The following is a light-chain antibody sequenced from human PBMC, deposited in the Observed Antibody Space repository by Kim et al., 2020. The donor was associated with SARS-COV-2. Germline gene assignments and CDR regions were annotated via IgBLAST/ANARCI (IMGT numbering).Light chain of an antibody. CDR2: DAS. V-gene: IGKV3-15*01. CDR1: QSVATK. Sequence: EVVMTQSPATLFVSPGETATLSCRASQSVATKLAWYQQKPGQPPSLLIYDASTRATGIPARFTGSGSGTEFTLTISSLQSEDFGCYFCQQYKDWRTFGQGTKVDIK. J-gene: IGKJ1*01. CDR3: QQYKDWRT.